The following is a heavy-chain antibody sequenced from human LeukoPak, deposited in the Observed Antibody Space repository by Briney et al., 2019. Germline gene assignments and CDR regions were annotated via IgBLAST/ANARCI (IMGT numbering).Heavy chain of an antibody. CDR2: IHNGGGTT. Sequence: GGSLRLSCTVSGFTFSSYTMKWVRQAPGKGLEWVSAIHNGGGTTSYADSVKGRFTISRDNSKNTLFLQMNSLRAEDTAVYYCAKDSAFGGEDSWGQGTLVTVSS. D-gene: IGHD3-16*01. CDR3: AKDSAFGGEDS. V-gene: IGHV3-23*01. J-gene: IGHJ4*02. CDR1: GFTFSSYT.